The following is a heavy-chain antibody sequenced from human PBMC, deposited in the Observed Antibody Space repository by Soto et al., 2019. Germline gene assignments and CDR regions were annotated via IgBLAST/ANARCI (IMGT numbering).Heavy chain of an antibody. CDR2: IIPIFGTA. V-gene: IGHV1-69*13. Sequence: SSVKVSCKASGGPFGSYAISWVRQAPGQGLEWMGGIIPIFGTANYAQKFQGRVTITADESTSTAYMELSSLRSEDTAVYYCARDWRDYGGNSGAVHAFDSWGKGTMVTVAS. D-gene: IGHD4-17*01. CDR3: ARDWRDYGGNSGAVHAFDS. J-gene: IGHJ3*02. CDR1: GGPFGSYA.